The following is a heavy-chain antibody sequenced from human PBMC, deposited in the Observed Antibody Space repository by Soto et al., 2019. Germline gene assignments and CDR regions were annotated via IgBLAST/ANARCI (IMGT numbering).Heavy chain of an antibody. CDR1: GFTFSSYA. CDR2: ISGSGGST. J-gene: IGHJ6*03. V-gene: IGHV3-23*01. Sequence: PGGSLRLSCAASGFTFSSYAMSWVRQAPGKGLEWVSAISGSGGSTYYADSVKGRFTISRDNSKNTLYLQMNSLRAEDTAVYYCAKEAFPRTIYCSGGSCPPRYYYMDVWGKGTTVTVSS. D-gene: IGHD2-15*01. CDR3: AKEAFPRTIYCSGGSCPPRYYYMDV.